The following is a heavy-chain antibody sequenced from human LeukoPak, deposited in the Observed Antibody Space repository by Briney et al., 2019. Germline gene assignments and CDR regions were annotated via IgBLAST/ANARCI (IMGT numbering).Heavy chain of an antibody. Sequence: PSETLSLTCAVYGGSFSGYYWSWIRQPPGKGLEWFGEINHSGSTNYNPSLKSRVTISVDTSKNQFSLKLSSVTAADTAVYYCARGRAGYCSGGSCFRFDYWGQGTLVTVSS. CDR2: INHSGST. CDR3: ARGRAGYCSGGSCFRFDY. V-gene: IGHV4-34*01. J-gene: IGHJ4*02. CDR1: GGSFSGYY. D-gene: IGHD2-15*01.